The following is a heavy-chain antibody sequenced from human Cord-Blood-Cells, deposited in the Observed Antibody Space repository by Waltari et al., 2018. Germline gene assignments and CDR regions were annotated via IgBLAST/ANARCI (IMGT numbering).Heavy chain of an antibody. CDR3: AKDLAYSSSSAFDY. V-gene: IGHV3-9*01. CDR2: ISWNSGSI. J-gene: IGHJ4*02. Sequence: EVQLVESGGGLVQPGRSLRLSCAASGFTFDAYAMHWVRPAPGKGLEWVSGISWNSGSIGYADSVKGRFTISRDNAKNSLYLQMNSLRAEDTALYYCAKDLAYSSSSAFDYWGQGTLVTVSS. D-gene: IGHD6-6*01. CDR1: GFTFDAYA.